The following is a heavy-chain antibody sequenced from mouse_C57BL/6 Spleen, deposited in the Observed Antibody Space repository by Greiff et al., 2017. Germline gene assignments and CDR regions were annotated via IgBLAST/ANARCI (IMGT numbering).Heavy chain of an antibody. Sequence: VKLQESGPGLVQPSQSLSITCTVSGFSLTSYGVHWVRQSPGKGLEWLGVIWSGGSTDYNAAFISRLSISKDNSKSQVFFKMNSLQADDTAIYYCASGSNYLYWYFDVWGTGTTVTVSS. D-gene: IGHD2-5*01. J-gene: IGHJ1*03. CDR3: ASGSNYLYWYFDV. V-gene: IGHV2-2*01. CDR2: IWSGGST. CDR1: GFSLTSYG.